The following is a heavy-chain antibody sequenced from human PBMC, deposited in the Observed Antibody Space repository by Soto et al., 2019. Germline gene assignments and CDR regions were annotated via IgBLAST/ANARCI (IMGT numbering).Heavy chain of an antibody. CDR3: AREERIGVRAFVD. V-gene: IGHV4-31*03. CDR1: GGSVSSCGYF. J-gene: IGHJ4*02. D-gene: IGHD6-6*01. Sequence: QGQLQESGPRLVKPSQTLSLTCTVSGGSVSSCGYFWSWIRPHPGKGLEWIGYLYHRGDASYNPSLKGRVSISIDTSEHQFSLRVPSVTAAATAVYYCAREERIGVRAFVDWGPGNLVSVSS. CDR2: LYHRGDA.